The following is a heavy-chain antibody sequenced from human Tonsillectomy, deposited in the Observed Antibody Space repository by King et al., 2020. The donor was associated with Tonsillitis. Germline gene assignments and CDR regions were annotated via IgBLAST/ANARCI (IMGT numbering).Heavy chain of an antibody. CDR1: GGSISRYY. D-gene: IGHD6-6*01. CDR2: IYYSGNT. J-gene: IGHJ4*02. CDR3: ARGRSIAAPFDY. Sequence: QLQESGPGLVKPSETLSLTCTVSGGSISRYYWSWIRQSPGKGLEWIGHIYYSGNTDYNPSLKSRLTISIDTSKNQFSLRLDSVTAADTAVYYCARGRSIAAPFDYWGQGILVTVSS. V-gene: IGHV4-59*01.